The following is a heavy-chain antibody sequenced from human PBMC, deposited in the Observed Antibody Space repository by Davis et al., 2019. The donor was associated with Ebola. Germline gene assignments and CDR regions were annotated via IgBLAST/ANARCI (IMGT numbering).Heavy chain of an antibody. CDR2: ISGSGGST. Sequence: PGGSLRLSCAASGFTFSSYAMSWVRQAPGKGLEWVSAISGSGGSTYYADSVKGRFTISRDNSKNTLYLQMNSLRDEDTAVYYCARPRAIVVEGYGMDVWGQGTTVTVSS. D-gene: IGHD2-15*01. CDR1: GFTFSSYA. V-gene: IGHV3-23*01. CDR3: ARPRAIVVEGYGMDV. J-gene: IGHJ6*02.